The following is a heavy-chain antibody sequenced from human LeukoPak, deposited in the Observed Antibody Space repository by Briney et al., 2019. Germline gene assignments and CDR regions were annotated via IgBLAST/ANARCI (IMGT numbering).Heavy chain of an antibody. Sequence: GGSLRLSCAASGFTFSDYYINWIRQAPGKGLEWISYISSDGSTIYSADSLKGRFTISRDNAKHSLYLQMNSLRAEGTAVYYCARDSRGAFDIWGQGTMVTVSS. J-gene: IGHJ3*02. V-gene: IGHV3-11*01. D-gene: IGHD3-10*01. CDR1: GFTFSDYY. CDR3: ARDSRGAFDI. CDR2: ISSDGSTI.